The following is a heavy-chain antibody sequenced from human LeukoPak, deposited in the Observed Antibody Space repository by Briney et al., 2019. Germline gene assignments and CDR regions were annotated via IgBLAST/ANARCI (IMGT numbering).Heavy chain of an antibody. CDR1: GFTFSNFA. CDR2: ISSSGSTI. J-gene: IGHJ4*02. Sequence: GGSLRLSCAASGFTFSNFAVSWVRQAPGKRLEWVSYISSSGSTIYYADSVKGRFTISRDNAKNSLYLQMNSLRAEDTAVYYCARGDYYDSLDYFDYWGQGTLVTVSS. V-gene: IGHV3-48*03. CDR3: ARGDYYDSLDYFDY. D-gene: IGHD3-22*01.